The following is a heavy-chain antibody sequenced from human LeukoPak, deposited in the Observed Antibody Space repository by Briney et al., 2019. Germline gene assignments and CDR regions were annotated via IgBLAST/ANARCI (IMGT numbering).Heavy chain of an antibody. J-gene: IGHJ4*02. Sequence: PGGSLRLSCAASGFTFKNYAMNWVRQSPGQGLEWVSTISGDAVTSWYADSVKGRFTVSRDNSKNIVFLQMNNLRAEDTAVYYCAKDQQQWLVRSLGIDYWGQGTLVTVSS. CDR3: AKDQQQWLVRSLGIDY. V-gene: IGHV3-23*01. CDR1: GFTFKNYA. CDR2: ISGDAVTS. D-gene: IGHD6-19*01.